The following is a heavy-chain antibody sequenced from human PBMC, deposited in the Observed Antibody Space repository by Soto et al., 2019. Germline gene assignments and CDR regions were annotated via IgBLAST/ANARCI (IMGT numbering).Heavy chain of an antibody. D-gene: IGHD4-17*01. CDR2: IKQDGSEK. J-gene: IGHJ2*01. CDR1: GFTFSSYW. Sequence: EVQLVESGGGLVQPGGSLRLSCAASGFTFSSYWMSWVRQAPGKGLEWVANIKQDGSEKYYVDSVKGRFTISRDNAKNSLYLQMNSLRAEDTAVYYCARVRSNDYESEGYWYFDLWGRGTLVTVSS. V-gene: IGHV3-7*01. CDR3: ARVRSNDYESEGYWYFDL.